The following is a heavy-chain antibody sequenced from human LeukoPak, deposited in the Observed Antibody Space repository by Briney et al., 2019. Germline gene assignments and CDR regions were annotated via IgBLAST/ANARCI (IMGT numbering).Heavy chain of an antibody. D-gene: IGHD5-24*01. V-gene: IGHV3-21*01. Sequence: GGSLRLSCAASGFTFSSYSMNWVRQAPGKGLEWVSSISISSRYIYYADSVKGRFTISRENAKISLYLQMNSLRAGETAVYYCVRATRALDYWGQGTLVTVSS. CDR2: ISISSRYI. CDR1: GFTFSSYS. CDR3: VRATRALDY. J-gene: IGHJ4*02.